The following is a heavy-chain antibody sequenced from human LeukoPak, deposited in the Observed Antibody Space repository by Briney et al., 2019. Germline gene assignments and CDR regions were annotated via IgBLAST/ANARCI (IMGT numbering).Heavy chain of an antibody. D-gene: IGHD6-13*01. CDR2: ISYDGSNK. V-gene: IGHV3-30*04. CDR3: ARATAALDWFDP. J-gene: IGHJ5*02. CDR1: GFTFSSYA. Sequence: GRSLRLSCAASGFTFSSYAMHWVRQAPGKGLERVAVISYDGSNKYYADSVKGRFTISRDNSKNTLYLQMNSLRAEDTAVYYCARATAALDWFDPWGQGTLVTVSS.